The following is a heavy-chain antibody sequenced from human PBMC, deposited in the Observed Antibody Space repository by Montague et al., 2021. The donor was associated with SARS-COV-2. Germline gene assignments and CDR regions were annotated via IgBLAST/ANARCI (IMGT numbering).Heavy chain of an antibody. V-gene: IGHV1-18*01. Sequence: LGKVSCKASGYTFTSYGISWMRQAPGQGLEWMGWISLYNGNTNYAQKFQGRVTMTTDTSTSTAYMELRSLRSDDTAVYYCARDRISHYGMDVWGQGTTVTVSS. CDR3: ARDRISHYGMDV. D-gene: IGHD3-3*02. CDR1: GYTFTSYG. CDR2: ISLYNGNT. J-gene: IGHJ6*02.